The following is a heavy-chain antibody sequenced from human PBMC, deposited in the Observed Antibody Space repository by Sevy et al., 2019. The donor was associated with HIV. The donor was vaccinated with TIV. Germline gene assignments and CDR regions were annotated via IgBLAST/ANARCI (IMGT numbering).Heavy chain of an antibody. Sequence: GGSLRLSCAASGFIFKSYEMNWVRQAPGKGLEWVSYISNSGSTIFFSDSVKGRFTISRDNTKNSVYLQMNSLRAEDTAGYYCARDLPPSATTVAHFDYWGRGTLVTVSS. CDR2: ISNSGSTI. D-gene: IGHD4-17*01. CDR1: GFIFKSYE. V-gene: IGHV3-48*03. CDR3: ARDLPPSATTVAHFDY. J-gene: IGHJ4*02.